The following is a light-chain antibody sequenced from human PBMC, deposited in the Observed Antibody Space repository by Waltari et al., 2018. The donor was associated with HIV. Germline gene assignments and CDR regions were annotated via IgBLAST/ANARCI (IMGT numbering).Light chain of an antibody. CDR2: EVT. CDR1: SSDVGGYNY. V-gene: IGLV2-14*01. J-gene: IGLJ1*01. Sequence: QSALTQPASVSGSPGQSIAISCTGTSSDVGGYNYVSWYQQHPGKAPQLIIYEVTSRPSGVSHRFSGSKSGTSASLAISGLRSEDEADYYCAAWDDSLSGYVFGTGTKVTVL. CDR3: AAWDDSLSGYV.